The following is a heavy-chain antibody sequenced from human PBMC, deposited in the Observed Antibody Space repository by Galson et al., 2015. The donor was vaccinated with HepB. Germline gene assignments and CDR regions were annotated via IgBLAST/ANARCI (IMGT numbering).Heavy chain of an antibody. CDR3: ARVNSSSWWYNWSDP. J-gene: IGHJ5*02. D-gene: IGHD6-13*01. CDR1: GYTFTSYY. CDR2: INPSGGST. Sequence: SVKVSCKASGYTFTSYYMHWVRQAPGQGLEWMGIINPSGGSTSYAQKFQGRVTMTRDTSTSTVYMELSSLRSEDTAVYYCARVNSSSWWYNWSDPWGQGTLVTVSS. V-gene: IGHV1-46*01.